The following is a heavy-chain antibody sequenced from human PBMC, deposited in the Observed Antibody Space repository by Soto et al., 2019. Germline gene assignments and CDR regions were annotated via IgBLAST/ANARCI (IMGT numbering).Heavy chain of an antibody. CDR3: AREDSIVIPAVSDF. D-gene: IGHD2-2*01. V-gene: IGHV3-21*01. CDR2: ISKSDYT. J-gene: IGHJ4*02. CDR1: GFAFSNYG. Sequence: GGSLRLSCTVSGFAFSNYGINWVRQAPGKGLEWVSSISKSDYTYYSDSVRGRFTISRDNAKNSVSLQMNTLRVEDTAVYYCAREDSIVIPAVSDFWGQGTLVTVSS.